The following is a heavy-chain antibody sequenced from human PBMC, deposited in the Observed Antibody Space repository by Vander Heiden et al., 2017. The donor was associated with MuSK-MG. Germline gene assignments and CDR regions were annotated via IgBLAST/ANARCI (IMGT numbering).Heavy chain of an antibody. J-gene: IGHJ4*02. CDR3: AKDAGDYYGSGSYFDY. CDR1: GFTFDAYT. CDR2: ISWDGGST. D-gene: IGHD3-10*01. Sequence: EVQLVESGGVVVQPGGSLRLSCAASGFTFDAYTMHWVRQAPGKGLEWVSLISWDGGSTYYADSVKGRFTISRDNSKNSLYLQMNSLRTEDTALYYCAKDAGDYYGSGSYFDYWGQGTLVTVSS. V-gene: IGHV3-43*01.